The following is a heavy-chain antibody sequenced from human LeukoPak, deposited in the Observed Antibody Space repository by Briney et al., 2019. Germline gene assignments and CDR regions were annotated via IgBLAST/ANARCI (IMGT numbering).Heavy chain of an antibody. CDR1: GFAFSSYW. CDR2: INSDGSST. J-gene: IGHJ5*02. Sequence: PGGSVRLSCAASGFAFSSYWMHWVRQAPGKGLVWVSRINSDGSSTSYADSVKGRFTISRDNAKNTLYLQMNSLRAEDTAVYYCARDSRSSYNWFDPWGQGTLVTVSS. CDR3: ARDSRSSYNWFDP. V-gene: IGHV3-74*01.